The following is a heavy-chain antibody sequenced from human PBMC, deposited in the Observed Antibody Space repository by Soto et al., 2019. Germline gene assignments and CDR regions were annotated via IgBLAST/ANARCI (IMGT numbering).Heavy chain of an antibody. CDR1: GGSISSSSYY. CDR3: ARLRYGDYEDV. V-gene: IGHV4-39*01. D-gene: IGHD4-17*01. J-gene: IGHJ6*02. Sequence: QLQLQESGPGLVEPSETLSLTCTVSGGSISSSSYYWGWIRQPPGKGLEWIGSIYYSGSTYYNPSLKSRVTISVDTSKNQFSLKLSSVTAADTAVYYCARLRYGDYEDVWGQGTTVTVSS. CDR2: IYYSGST.